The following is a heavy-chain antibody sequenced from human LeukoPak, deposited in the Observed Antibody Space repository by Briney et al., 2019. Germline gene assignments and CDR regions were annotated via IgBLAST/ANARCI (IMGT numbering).Heavy chain of an antibody. CDR1: GFTFIIYS. CDR3: ARDPIYCSGGSCSDY. Sequence: GGSLRLSCAASGFTFIIYSMNWVRQAPGKGLEWVSSISSSSSYIYYADSVKGRFTISRDNAKNSLYPQMNSLRAEDTAVYYCARDPIYCSGGSCSDYWGQGTLVTVSS. V-gene: IGHV3-21*01. CDR2: ISSSSSYI. J-gene: IGHJ4*02. D-gene: IGHD2-15*01.